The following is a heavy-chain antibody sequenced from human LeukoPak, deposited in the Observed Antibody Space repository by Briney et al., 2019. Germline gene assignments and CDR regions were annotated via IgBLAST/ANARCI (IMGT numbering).Heavy chain of an antibody. CDR2: VYHSGSI. CDR3: AREIYYDSSAYDY. Sequence: SETLSLTCTVSGDSLVSGHYWGWIRQPPGQGLEWVGSVYHSGSIYYNPSLKSRVIMSVDTSKNQFSLKLSSLTAADTAIYYCAREIYYDSSAYDYWGQGTLVTVSS. V-gene: IGHV4-38-2*02. D-gene: IGHD3-22*01. CDR1: GDSLVSGHY. J-gene: IGHJ4*02.